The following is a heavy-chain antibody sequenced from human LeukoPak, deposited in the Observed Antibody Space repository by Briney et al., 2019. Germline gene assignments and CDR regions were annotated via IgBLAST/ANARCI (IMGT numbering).Heavy chain of an antibody. CDR3: AKDPTLLWFGELCYFDY. Sequence: GGSLRLSCAASGFTFSSYGMHWVRQAPGKGLEWVAFIRYDGSNKYYADSVKGRFTISRDNSKNTLYLQMNSLRAEDTAVYYCAKDPTLLWFGELCYFDYWGPGTLVTVSS. J-gene: IGHJ4*02. V-gene: IGHV3-30*02. D-gene: IGHD3-10*01. CDR1: GFTFSSYG. CDR2: IRYDGSNK.